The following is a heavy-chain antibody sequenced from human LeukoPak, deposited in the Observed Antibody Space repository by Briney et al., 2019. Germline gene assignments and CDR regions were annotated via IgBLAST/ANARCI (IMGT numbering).Heavy chain of an antibody. J-gene: IGHJ4*02. Sequence: SQTLSLTGTVSGGSISSGGYYWSWIRQPPGKGLEWIGEINHSGSTNYNPSLKSRVTISVDTSKNQFSLKLSSVTAADTAVYYCATTYCTNGVCYLDYWGQGTLVTVSS. V-gene: IGHV4-31*03. CDR2: INHSGST. D-gene: IGHD2-8*01. CDR1: GGSISSGGYY. CDR3: ATTYCTNGVCYLDY.